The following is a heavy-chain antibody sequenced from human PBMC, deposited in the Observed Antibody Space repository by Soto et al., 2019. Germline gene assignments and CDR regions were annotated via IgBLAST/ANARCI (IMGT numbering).Heavy chain of an antibody. D-gene: IGHD3-10*01. CDR1: GYIFTDYW. V-gene: IGHV5-51*01. Sequence: GESLKISCKASGYIFTDYWIGWVRQIPGKGLEWMGIIQPDDSDVRYSPSFQGQVTISVDKSFSTAYLQWTSLRASDTAMYYCARGSNSYNHPLGYWGQGTLVTVSS. CDR2: IQPDDSDV. CDR3: ARGSNSYNHPLGY. J-gene: IGHJ4*02.